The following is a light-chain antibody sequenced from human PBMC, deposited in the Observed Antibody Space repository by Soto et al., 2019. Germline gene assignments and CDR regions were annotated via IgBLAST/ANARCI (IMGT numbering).Light chain of an antibody. CDR2: GNI. CDR1: SSNIGAGYD. V-gene: IGLV1-40*01. J-gene: IGLJ3*02. Sequence: QPVLTQPPSVSGAPGQRVTISCTGSSSNIGAGYDVHWYQHLPGTAPKLLIYGNINRPSGLPDRFSGSKSGTSASLVIAGLQAEDEADYYCQSYDSALSGVVFGGGTKLTVL. CDR3: QSYDSALSGVV.